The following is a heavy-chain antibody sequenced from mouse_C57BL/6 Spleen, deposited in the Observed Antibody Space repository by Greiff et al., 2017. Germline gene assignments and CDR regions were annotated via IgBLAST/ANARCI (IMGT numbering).Heavy chain of an antibody. CDR3: AREEAYYGDYFDY. D-gene: IGHD1-1*02. CDR1: GYTFTDYY. CDR2: INPNNGGT. J-gene: IGHJ2*01. V-gene: IGHV1-26*01. Sequence: EVQLQQSGPELVKPGASVKISCKASGYTFTDYYMNWVKQSHGKSLEWIGDINPNNGGTSYNQKFKGKATLTVDKSSSTAYMELRSLTSVDSAVYYCAREEAYYGDYFDYWGQGTTLTVSS.